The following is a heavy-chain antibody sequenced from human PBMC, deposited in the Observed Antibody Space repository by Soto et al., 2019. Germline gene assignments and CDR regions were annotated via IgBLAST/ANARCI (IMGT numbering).Heavy chain of an antibody. CDR3: ARIGGSCSSTSCPAGDAFDI. Sequence: EVQLVESGGGLVQPGGSLRRSCAASGFTFSSYSMNWVRQAPGKGLEWVSYISSSSSTIYYVDSVKGRFTISRDNAKNSLYLQMNSLRAADTAVYYCARIGGSCSSTSCPAGDAFDICGQGTMVTVSS. CDR1: GFTFSSYS. V-gene: IGHV3-48*01. D-gene: IGHD2-2*01. CDR2: ISSSSSTI. J-gene: IGHJ3*02.